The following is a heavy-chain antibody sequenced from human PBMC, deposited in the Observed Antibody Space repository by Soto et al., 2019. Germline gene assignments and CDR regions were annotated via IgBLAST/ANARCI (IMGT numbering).Heavy chain of an antibody. CDR2: IKSKTDGGTT. Sequence: GGSLRLSCAASGFTFSNAWMNWVRQAPGKGLEWVGRIKSKTDGGTTDYAAPVKGRFTISRDDSKNTLYLQMNSLKTEDTAVYYCTTDIRTVTTAHYYYYGMDVWGQGTTVTVSS. D-gene: IGHD4-4*01. CDR1: GFTFSNAW. CDR3: TTDIRTVTTAHYYYYGMDV. V-gene: IGHV3-15*07. J-gene: IGHJ6*02.